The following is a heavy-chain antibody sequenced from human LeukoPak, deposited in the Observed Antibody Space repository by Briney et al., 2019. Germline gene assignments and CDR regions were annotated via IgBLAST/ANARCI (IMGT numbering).Heavy chain of an antibody. CDR2: IHSSDTTM. D-gene: IGHD4-11*01. V-gene: IGHV3-48*03. CDR3: ARGGGPDYHYNAFDI. CDR1: GFTFSNYE. J-gene: IGHJ3*02. Sequence: GGSLRLSCAASGFTFSNYEMNWVRLAPGKGLEWISYIHSSDTTMYYADSVKGRFTVSRDNAKCSLYLQMNSLRAEDTAVYYCARGGGPDYHYNAFDIWGQGTMVTVSS.